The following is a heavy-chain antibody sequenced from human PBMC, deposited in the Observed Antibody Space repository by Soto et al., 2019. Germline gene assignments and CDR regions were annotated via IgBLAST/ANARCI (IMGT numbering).Heavy chain of an antibody. J-gene: IGHJ6*02. CDR1: GGTFNNDA. CDR2: IIPHFDTA. Sequence: SVKVSCKASGGTFNNDAISWVRQAPGQGLEWMGGIIPHFDTANYAQKFQGRVTFTADKSTGTAYMELSSLRSEDTAVYFCAREDLDDIMSGYFLSYGMDVWGQGTTVTVS. CDR3: AREDLDDIMSGYFLSYGMDV. D-gene: IGHD3-9*01. V-gene: IGHV1-69*06.